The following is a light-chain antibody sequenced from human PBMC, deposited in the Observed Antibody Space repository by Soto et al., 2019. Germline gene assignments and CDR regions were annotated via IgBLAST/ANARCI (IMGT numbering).Light chain of an antibody. J-gene: IGKJ1*01. Sequence: EIVMTQSPATLSVSPGERATLSCRASQSVRRNLAWYQQKPGQPPRLVMYGASTRATGIPARFSGSGSGTEFTLTISSLQSEDFAIYYCHQYNNWPPWTFGQGTKVEVK. CDR1: QSVRRN. V-gene: IGKV3-15*01. CDR2: GAS. CDR3: HQYNNWPPWT.